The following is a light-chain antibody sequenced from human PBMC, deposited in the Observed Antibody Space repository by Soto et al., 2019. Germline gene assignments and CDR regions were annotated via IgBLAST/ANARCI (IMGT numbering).Light chain of an antibody. Sequence: EIVMTQSPATLSVSPGGRATLSCRASQSISDTLAWYQQKPGQAPRLLIYSASRGATGFPARFSGSGSGTDFTLTISSLQSEDFAVYYCQQYGSSPRTFGQGTKVDIK. CDR3: QQYGSSPRT. J-gene: IGKJ1*01. CDR1: QSISDT. CDR2: SAS. V-gene: IGKV3-15*01.